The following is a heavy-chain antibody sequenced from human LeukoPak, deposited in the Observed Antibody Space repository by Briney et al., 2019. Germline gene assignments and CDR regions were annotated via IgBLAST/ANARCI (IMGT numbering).Heavy chain of an antibody. D-gene: IGHD2-21*01. J-gene: IGHJ3*01. CDR3: ARDQRPYCGGQCYCAIDL. Sequence: PGGSLRLSCEASGFTFSSHSMTWVRQAPGKTLERISYIGHTGGPAHYADSVRGRFTISRDNAKNSLYLQMNSLTVEDTAVYYCARDQRPYCGGQCYCAIDLWGRGTLVTVSS. CDR2: IGHTGGPA. V-gene: IGHV3-48*01. CDR1: GFTFSSHS.